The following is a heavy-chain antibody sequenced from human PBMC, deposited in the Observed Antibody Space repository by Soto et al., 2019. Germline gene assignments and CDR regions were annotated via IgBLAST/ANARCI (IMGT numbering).Heavy chain of an antibody. CDR1: GYTFKNYG. D-gene: IGHD3-22*01. CDR2: ITTYNGNR. V-gene: IGHV1-18*01. J-gene: IGHJ4*02. Sequence: QVQLVQSGPEVKSPGASVKVSCKASGYTFKNYGIKWVRQAPGQGLEWVGWITTYNGNRYSAEKFQGRVTMTTDTSTSTTYMELRSLTSDDTGVYYCARDVSSDSLFGYWGQGALVTVSS. CDR3: ARDVSSDSLFGY.